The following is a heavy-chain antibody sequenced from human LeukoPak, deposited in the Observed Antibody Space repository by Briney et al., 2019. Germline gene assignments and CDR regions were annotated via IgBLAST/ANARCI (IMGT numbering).Heavy chain of an antibody. D-gene: IGHD6-13*01. J-gene: IGHJ4*02. Sequence: PGGSLRLSCAASGFTFSTYWMHWVRQAPGKGLVWVPRISSDGGSVSYADSVRGRFTISRDNAKNTMYLQMNGLRAEDTAVYFCARYSSSWHANDYWGQGTLVTVSP. CDR2: ISSDGGSV. CDR1: GFTFSTYW. CDR3: ARYSSSWHANDY. V-gene: IGHV3-74*01.